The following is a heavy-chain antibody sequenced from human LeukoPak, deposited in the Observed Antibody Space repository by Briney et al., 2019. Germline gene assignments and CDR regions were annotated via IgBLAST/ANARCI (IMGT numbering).Heavy chain of an antibody. CDR1: GYTFTGYY. J-gene: IGHJ6*03. D-gene: IGHD3-3*01. CDR3: ARDAYDFWSGYYYYYYMDV. Sequence: ASVKVSCNASGYTFTGYYIHWVRQAPGQGLEWMGWINPNSGGTNSAQKFQGRVTMTRDTSISTAYMELSRLRSDDTAVYYCARDAYDFWSGYYYYYYMDVWGKGTTVTVSS. V-gene: IGHV1-2*02. CDR2: INPNSGGT.